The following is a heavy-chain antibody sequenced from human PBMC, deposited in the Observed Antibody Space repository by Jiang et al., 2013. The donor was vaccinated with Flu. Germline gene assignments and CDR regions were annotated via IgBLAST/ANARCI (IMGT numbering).Heavy chain of an antibody. CDR2: IYYSGST. Sequence: GLVKPSETLSLTCTVSGGSVSSGSYYWSWIRQPPGKGLEWIGYIYYSGSTNYNPSLKSRVTISVDTSKNQFSLKLSSVTAADTAVYYCARVRGRDGYNYGFDYWGQGTLVTVSS. D-gene: IGHD5-24*01. V-gene: IGHV4-61*01. CDR3: ARVRGRDGYNYGFDY. J-gene: IGHJ4*02. CDR1: GGSVSSGSYY.